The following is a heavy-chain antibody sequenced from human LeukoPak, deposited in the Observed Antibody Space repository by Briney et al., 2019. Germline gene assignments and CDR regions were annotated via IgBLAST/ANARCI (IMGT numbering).Heavy chain of an antibody. D-gene: IGHD6-19*01. J-gene: IGHJ4*02. CDR1: GGSVSSTNW. V-gene: IGHV4-4*02. CDR3: ARHRVIAVAPGYFDY. CDR2: VHLDGRT. Sequence: KPSETLSLTCGVSGGSVSSTNWWTWIRQPPGKGLEWIGEVHLDGRTNFNPSLKSRLTMSVDLSENHVSLKLTSVTAADTAVFYCARHRVIAVAPGYFDYWGQGNLATVSS.